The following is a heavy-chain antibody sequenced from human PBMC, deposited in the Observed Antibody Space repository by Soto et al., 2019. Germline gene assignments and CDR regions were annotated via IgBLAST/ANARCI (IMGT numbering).Heavy chain of an antibody. Sequence: SETLSLTCTVSGGSISSYYWSWIRQPPGKGLEWIGYIYYSGSTNYNPSLKSRVTISVDTSKNQFSLKMSSVTAADTALYYCARVERGTVTTVVDAFDIWGPGTMVTVSS. D-gene: IGHD1-1*01. CDR2: IYYSGST. CDR1: GGSISSYY. CDR3: ARVERGTVTTVVDAFDI. V-gene: IGHV4-59*12. J-gene: IGHJ3*02.